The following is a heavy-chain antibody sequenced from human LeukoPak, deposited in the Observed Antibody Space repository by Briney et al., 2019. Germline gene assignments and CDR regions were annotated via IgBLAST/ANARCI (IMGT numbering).Heavy chain of an antibody. Sequence: SVKVSCKASGGTFSNYGISWVRQAPGQGLEWMGRIIPILGIANYAQKFQGRVTITSDESTSTAYMPLSSLRSEDTAVYYCASSGTPLGVPAYNWCDPRGQGTLVSVSS. CDR2: IIPILGIA. CDR3: ASSGTPLGVPAYNWCDP. V-gene: IGHV1-69*04. CDR1: GGTFSNYG. D-gene: IGHD2-2*01. J-gene: IGHJ5*02.